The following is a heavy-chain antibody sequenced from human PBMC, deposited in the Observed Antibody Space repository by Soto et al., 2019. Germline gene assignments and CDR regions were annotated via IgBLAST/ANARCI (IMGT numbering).Heavy chain of an antibody. CDR3: AKDSIVGGTVFDY. CDR1: GFTFSSYA. V-gene: IGHV3-23*01. CDR2: ISGSGGST. J-gene: IGHJ4*02. D-gene: IGHD2-21*02. Sequence: GESLKISCAASGFTFSSYAMSWVRQAPGKGLEWVSAISGSGGSTYYADSVKGRFTISRDNSKNTLYLQMNSLRAEDTAVYYCAKDSIVGGTVFDYWGQGTLVTVSS.